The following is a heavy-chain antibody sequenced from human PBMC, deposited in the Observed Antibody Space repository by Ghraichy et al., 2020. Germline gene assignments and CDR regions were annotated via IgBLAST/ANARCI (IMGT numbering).Heavy chain of an antibody. CDR2: IIGSGAGT. J-gene: IGHJ4*02. Sequence: GESLNISCAASGFTFSSYAMSWVRQAPGKGLEWVSSIIGSGAGTYYADSVKGRFTISRDNSKNTLYLQMNSLRAEDTAVYYCAKSLGRSIAAAFDYWGQGTLVTVSS. V-gene: IGHV3-23*01. D-gene: IGHD6-13*01. CDR3: AKSLGRSIAAAFDY. CDR1: GFTFSSYA.